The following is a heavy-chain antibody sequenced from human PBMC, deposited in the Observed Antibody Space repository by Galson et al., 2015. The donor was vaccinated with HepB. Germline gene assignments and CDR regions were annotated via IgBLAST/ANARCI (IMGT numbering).Heavy chain of an antibody. D-gene: IGHD1-26*01. J-gene: IGHJ3*02. CDR3: ARDGEVGASTHNESPNAFDI. CDR1: GYTFTSYA. CDR2: INAGNGNT. V-gene: IGHV1-3*01. Sequence: SVKVSCKASGYTFTSYAMHRVRQAPGQRLEWMGWINAGNGNTKYSQKFQGRVTITRDTSASTAYMELSSLRSEDTAVYYCARDGEVGASTHNESPNAFDIWGQGTMVTVSS.